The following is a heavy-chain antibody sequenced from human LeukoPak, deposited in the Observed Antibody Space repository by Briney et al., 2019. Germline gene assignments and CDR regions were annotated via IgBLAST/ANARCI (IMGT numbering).Heavy chain of an antibody. CDR1: GFTFGSYA. J-gene: IGHJ3*02. CDR3: AKWDITIFGVVSERGAFDI. Sequence: GGSLRLSCAASGFTFGSYAMSWVRQAPGKGLEWVSAISGSGGSTYYADSKKGRFTISRDNSKNTLYLQMNSLRAEDTAVYYCAKWDITIFGVVSERGAFDIWGQGTMVTVSS. CDR2: ISGSGGST. V-gene: IGHV3-23*01. D-gene: IGHD3-3*01.